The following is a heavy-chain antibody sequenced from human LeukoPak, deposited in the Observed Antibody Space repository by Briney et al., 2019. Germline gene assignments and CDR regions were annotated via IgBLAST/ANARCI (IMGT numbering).Heavy chain of an antibody. CDR2: IYYSGST. D-gene: IGHD6-13*01. V-gene: IGHV4-59*01. CDR1: GGSISSYY. CDR3: ARGEGSSWYGYY. Sequence: SETLSLTCTVSGGSISSYYWSWIRQPPGKGLEWIGYIYYSGSTNYNPSLKSRVTISVDTSKNQFSLKLSSVTAADTAVYYCARGEGSSWYGYYWGQGTLVTVSS. J-gene: IGHJ4*02.